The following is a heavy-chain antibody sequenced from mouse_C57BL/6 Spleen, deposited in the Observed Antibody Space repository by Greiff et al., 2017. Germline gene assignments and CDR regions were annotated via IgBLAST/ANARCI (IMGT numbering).Heavy chain of an antibody. V-gene: IGHV1-66*01. J-gene: IGHJ2*01. Sequence: VKLQESGPELVKPGASVKISCKASGYSFTSYYIHWVKQRPGQGLEWIGWIYPGSGNTKYNEKFKGKATLTADTSSSTAYMQLSSLTSEDSAVYYCARGIYGSSSFDYWGQGTTLTVSS. CDR1: GYSFTSYY. CDR2: IYPGSGNT. D-gene: IGHD1-1*01. CDR3: ARGIYGSSSFDY.